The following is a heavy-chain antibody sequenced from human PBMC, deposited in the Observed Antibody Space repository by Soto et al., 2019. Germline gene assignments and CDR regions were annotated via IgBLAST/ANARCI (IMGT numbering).Heavy chain of an antibody. CDR1: GGTFSSYA. D-gene: IGHD4-17*01. Sequence: QVQLVQSGAEVKKPGSSVKVSCKASGGTFSSYAISWVRQAPGQGLEWMGGIIPIFGTANYAQKFQGRVTITADESTSTAYMELSSLRSEDTAVYDCARDLYYYGDYYYSGMDVWGQGTTVTVSS. V-gene: IGHV1-69*12. J-gene: IGHJ6*02. CDR3: ARDLYYYGDYYYSGMDV. CDR2: IIPIFGTA.